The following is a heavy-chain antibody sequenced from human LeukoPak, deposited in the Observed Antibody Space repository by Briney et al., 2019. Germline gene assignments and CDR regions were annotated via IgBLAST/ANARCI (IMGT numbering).Heavy chain of an antibody. CDR3: ARGSSSWSYYFDY. V-gene: IGHV4-61*02. CDR1: GGSISSGTYY. CDR2: IYTSGST. J-gene: IGHJ4*02. D-gene: IGHD6-13*01. Sequence: SQTLSLTCTVSGGSISSGTYYWSWIRPPAGKGREWIGRIYTSGSTNYNPSLKSRVTISVDTSKNQFSLKLSSVTAADTAVYYCARGSSSWSYYFDYWGQGTLVTVSS.